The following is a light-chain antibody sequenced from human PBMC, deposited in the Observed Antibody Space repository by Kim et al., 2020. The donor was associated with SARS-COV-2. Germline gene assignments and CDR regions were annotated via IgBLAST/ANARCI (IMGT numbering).Light chain of an antibody. Sequence: SYELTQPPSVSVSPGQTASITCSGDKLGDKYACWFQQKPGQSPVLVIYQDSKRPSGIPERFSGYNSGNTATLTISGTQAMDEADYYCQAWDSSSDVFGTG. V-gene: IGLV3-1*01. CDR2: QDS. CDR3: QAWDSSSDV. J-gene: IGLJ1*01. CDR1: KLGDKY.